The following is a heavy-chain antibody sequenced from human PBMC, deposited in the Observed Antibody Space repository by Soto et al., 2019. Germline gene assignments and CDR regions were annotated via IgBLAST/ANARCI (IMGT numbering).Heavy chain of an antibody. J-gene: IGHJ6*02. V-gene: IGHV4-4*07. CDR1: GGSIRSYY. D-gene: IGHD1-26*01. CDR3: AREGASGFGMDV. Sequence: SETLSLTCNVSGGSIRSYYWSRVRQPAGKPLEWIGRIYTSGSTNYNPSLKSRVSMSVDTSKNQFSLKVTSVTAADTAVYYCAREGASGFGMDVWGQGTTVTVSS. CDR2: IYTSGST.